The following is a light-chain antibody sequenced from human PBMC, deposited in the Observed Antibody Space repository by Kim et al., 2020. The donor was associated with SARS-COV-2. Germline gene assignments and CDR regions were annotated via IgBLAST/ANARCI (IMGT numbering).Light chain of an antibody. Sequence: SVTPKERVTIPCRASQSVGSTLHWFQQKPGQSPKLLINYSSQSISGVPSRFSGSGSGTDFTLTISSLEAEDAATYYCHQTSNLPYTFGQGTKLEI. CDR1: QSVGST. J-gene: IGKJ2*01. CDR2: YSS. CDR3: HQTSNLPYT. V-gene: IGKV6-21*02.